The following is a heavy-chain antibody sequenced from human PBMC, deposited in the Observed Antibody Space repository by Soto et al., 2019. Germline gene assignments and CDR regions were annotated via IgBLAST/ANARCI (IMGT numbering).Heavy chain of an antibody. J-gene: IGHJ6*02. D-gene: IGHD3-22*01. CDR3: ARGDATKIVVTTYYAMDV. V-gene: IGHV1-69*12. Sequence: QVQLVQSGAEVKKPGSSVKVSCKASGCSLSNYGISWVRQAPGQGLEWMGAIIPVFGTPNYAQKFQDRVTITADESTTTVYMEVRSLTSEDTAVYYCARGDATKIVVTTYYAMDVWGQGTTVTVSS. CDR1: GCSLSNYG. CDR2: IIPVFGTP.